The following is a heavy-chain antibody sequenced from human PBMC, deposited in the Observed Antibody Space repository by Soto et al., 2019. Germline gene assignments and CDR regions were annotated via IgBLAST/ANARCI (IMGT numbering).Heavy chain of an antibody. J-gene: IGHJ4*02. CDR2: ISISGTDT. Sequence: NPGGSLRLSCVASGFTFTDYYMNWIRQTPGKGLEWLSYISISGTDTNYADSVKGRFTISRDNAKNSIYLQMNSLRVEDTAVYYCAFPSRLPNYWGQGTLVTVSS. V-gene: IGHV3-11*03. CDR3: AFPSRLPNY. D-gene: IGHD6-25*01. CDR1: GFTFTDYY.